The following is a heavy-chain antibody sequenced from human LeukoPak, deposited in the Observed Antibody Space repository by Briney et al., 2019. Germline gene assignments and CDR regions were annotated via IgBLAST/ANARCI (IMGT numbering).Heavy chain of an antibody. CDR1: GFTVSSNS. V-gene: IGHV3-53*01. J-gene: IGHJ4*02. Sequence: SGGSLRLSCTVSGFTVSSNSMSWVRQAPGKGLEWVSFIYSGTIHYSDSVKGRFTISRANSKNTLYLQMNSLRAEDTAVYYCARRAGAYSHPYDYWGQGTLVTVSS. CDR2: IYSGTI. D-gene: IGHD4/OR15-4a*01. CDR3: ARRAGAYSHPYDY.